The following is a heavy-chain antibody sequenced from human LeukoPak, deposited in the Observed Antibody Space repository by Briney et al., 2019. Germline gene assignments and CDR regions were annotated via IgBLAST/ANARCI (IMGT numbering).Heavy chain of an antibody. CDR1: GVSITSDTYC. J-gene: IGHJ4*02. CDR3: ARTRDFWSGYFDY. D-gene: IGHD3-3*01. V-gene: IGHV4-30-2*01. CDR2: ILHSGST. Sequence: SQTRSLTCVVSGVSITSDTYCWSWIRQPPGKGLEWIGYILHSGSTYFNPSLKSRVTISIDTSKSQFSLKLSSVTAADTAVYYCARTRDFWSGYFDYWGQGTLVTVSS.